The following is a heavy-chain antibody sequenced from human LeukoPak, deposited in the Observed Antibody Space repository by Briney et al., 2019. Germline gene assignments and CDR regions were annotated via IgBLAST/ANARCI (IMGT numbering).Heavy chain of an antibody. CDR3: AKDTRGDYGWDFDY. CDR1: GFTFSNYA. Sequence: PGGSLRLSCAAPGFTFSNYAMHWVRQAPAKGLEWVAFIRYDGSNKYYADSVKGRFTISRDNSKNTLYLQMNSLRAEDAAVYYCAKDTRGDYGWDFDYWGQGTLVTVSS. V-gene: IGHV3-30*02. J-gene: IGHJ4*02. D-gene: IGHD3-10*01. CDR2: IRYDGSNK.